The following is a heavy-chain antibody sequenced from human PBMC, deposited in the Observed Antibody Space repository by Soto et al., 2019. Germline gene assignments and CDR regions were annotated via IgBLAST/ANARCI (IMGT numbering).Heavy chain of an antibody. V-gene: IGHV1-69*01. CDR1: GYIIKNYA. Sequence: QVQLVQSGAEVKETGSSVKVSCKSSGYIIKNYAVTWLRQAPGQGLEWMGGIIPVFGTPDYSQKFRGRVTITADESTSTVYMELRSLTSEDTAVYYCARHLYDYVWGSYRHWGQGTLVTVSS. CDR2: IIPVFGTP. D-gene: IGHD3-16*02. CDR3: ARHLYDYVWGSYRH. J-gene: IGHJ4*02.